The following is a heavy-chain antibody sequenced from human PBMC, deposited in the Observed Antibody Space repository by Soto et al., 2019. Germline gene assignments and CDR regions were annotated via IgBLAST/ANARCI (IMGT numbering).Heavy chain of an antibody. CDR2: IYHTGST. CDR1: GGSVTGGGYY. CDR3: ARSSSSGWDIDY. D-gene: IGHD6-19*01. J-gene: IGHJ4*02. Sequence: SETLSLTCSVSGGSVTGGGYYWSWIRQLPGKGLEWIGYIYHTGSTFYNPSLKSRVTISLDTSKSQFSLKLTSVTAADTAMYYCARSSSSGWDIDYWAQGTLVTVSS. V-gene: IGHV4-31*03.